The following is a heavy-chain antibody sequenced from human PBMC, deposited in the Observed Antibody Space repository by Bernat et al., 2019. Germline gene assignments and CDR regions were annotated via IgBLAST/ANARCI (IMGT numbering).Heavy chain of an antibody. CDR2: ISDSGRTR. CDR3: ASMYYYGMDA. J-gene: IGHJ6*02. CDR1: AFTFSDYY. V-gene: IGHV3-11*01. D-gene: IGHD2-8*01. Sequence: QVQLVESGGGLVKPGGSLRLSCAASAFTFSDYYMSWIRQAPGKGLEWVSYISDSGRTRYYADSVKGRFTISRDNAKNSLYLQMNSLRADDTAVYYCASMYYYGMDAWGQGTTVTVSS.